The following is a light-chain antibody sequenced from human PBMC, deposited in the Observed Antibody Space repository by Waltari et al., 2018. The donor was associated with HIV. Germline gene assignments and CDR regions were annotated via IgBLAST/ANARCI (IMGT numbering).Light chain of an antibody. V-gene: IGKV3-11*01. J-gene: IGKJ4*01. CDR2: DAS. Sequence: EITLTPSPVDLYFSPGDRATHACRDNLNIVNFLGWYQQRPGQSPSLLIYDASKRVTGVPVRFSGSGSGTDFSLIINNIQPEDAALYYCQQRHSWPLSFGGGTKV. CDR1: LNIVNF. CDR3: QQRHSWPLS.